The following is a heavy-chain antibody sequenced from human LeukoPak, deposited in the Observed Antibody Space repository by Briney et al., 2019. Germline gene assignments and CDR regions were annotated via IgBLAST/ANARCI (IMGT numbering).Heavy chain of an antibody. J-gene: IGHJ4*02. D-gene: IGHD3-10*01. CDR1: GFTFSDHY. Sequence: GGSLRLSCAASGFTFSDHYMNWIRQAPGKGLEWVSYISSSCYADSVKGRFTISRDNAKNSLYLQMNSLRAEDTAVYYCARGLPYYYGSGSYCPFDYWGQGTLVTVSS. CDR2: ISSSC. V-gene: IGHV3-11*06. CDR3: ARGLPYYYGSGSYCPFDY.